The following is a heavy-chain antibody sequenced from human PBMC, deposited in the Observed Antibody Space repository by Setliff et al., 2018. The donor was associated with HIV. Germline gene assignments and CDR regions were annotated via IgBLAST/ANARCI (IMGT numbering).Heavy chain of an antibody. V-gene: IGHV4-59*01. D-gene: IGHD3-3*01. J-gene: IGHJ4*02. CDR2: VYYSGGT. CDR3: ARPSFGVGGGSIFDY. Sequence: SETLSLTCSVSGGSISSYYWSWIRQPPGKGLEWIGCVYYSGGTNYNPSLKSRVTISVDTSKNPLSLKLSSVTAADTAVYYCARPSFGVGGGSIFDYWGQGILVTVSS. CDR1: GGSISSYY.